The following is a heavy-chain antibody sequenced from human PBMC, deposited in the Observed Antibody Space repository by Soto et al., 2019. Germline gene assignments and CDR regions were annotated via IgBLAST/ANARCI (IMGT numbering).Heavy chain of an antibody. J-gene: IGHJ6*03. D-gene: IGHD6-6*01. V-gene: IGHV3-64*01. CDR3: ARRARPDFYYMDV. Sequence: EVQLAESGGGLAQPGGSLRLSCAASGFTLSGYAMDWVRPAPGKGLEYVSGISSNGVGTYYANSVQGRFTISRDNSKNTVYLQMGSLRPEDMAVYYCARRARPDFYYMDVWGKVTTVTVSS. CDR1: GFTLSGYA. CDR2: ISSNGVGT.